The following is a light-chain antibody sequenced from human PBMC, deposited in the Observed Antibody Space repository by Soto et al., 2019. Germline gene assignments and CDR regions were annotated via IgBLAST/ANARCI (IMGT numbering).Light chain of an antibody. J-gene: IGKJ1*01. CDR1: QTISSW. V-gene: IGKV1-5*03. CDR3: HQYSVYPWT. CDR2: KAS. Sequence: DIQMTQSPSTLSASVGDRVSITCRASQTISSWLAWYQQKPGKAPKLLVYKASSLESGVLSRFSGSASGTEFTLTISSLQPDDYATYYCHQYSVYPWTFGQGTNVDVK.